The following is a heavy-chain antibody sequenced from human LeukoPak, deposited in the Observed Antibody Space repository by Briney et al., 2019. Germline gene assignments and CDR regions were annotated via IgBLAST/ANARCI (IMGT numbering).Heavy chain of an antibody. CDR1: GFTFSGYV. J-gene: IGHJ4*02. V-gene: IGHV3-21*04. CDR3: AKDGGFWPSGAYY. CDR2: ITFSSSHI. Sequence: GGSLRLSCAASGFTFSGYVMTWVRQAPGKGLECVSSITFSSSHIYYADSVKGRFTISRDNAKNSLYLQMNSLRAEDTAVYYCAKDGGFWPSGAYYWGQGTLVTVSS. D-gene: IGHD3-10*01.